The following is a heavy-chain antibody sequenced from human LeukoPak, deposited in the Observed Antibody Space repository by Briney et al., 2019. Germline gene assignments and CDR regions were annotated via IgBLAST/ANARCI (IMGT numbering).Heavy chain of an antibody. V-gene: IGHV3-7*01. CDR1: GFTFTTYW. CDR2: INQDGTEK. CDR3: ARDPYSGSYGNYYYYFMDV. J-gene: IGHJ6*03. Sequence: GGSLRLSCAASGFTFTTYWMSWVRQAPGKGLEWVANINQDGTEKYYVDSVKGRFTISRDNAKNSLDLQMNSLRAEDTAVYYCARDPYSGSYGNYYYYFMDVWGKGTTVTISS. D-gene: IGHD1-26*01.